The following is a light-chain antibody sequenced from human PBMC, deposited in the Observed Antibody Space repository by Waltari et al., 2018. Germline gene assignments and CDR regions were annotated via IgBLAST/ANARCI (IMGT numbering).Light chain of an antibody. CDR2: LDN. J-gene: IGLJ3*02. V-gene: IGLV1-44*01. CDR1: SSNIERNT. Sequence: QSVLTQPPSASGTPGPRVTMSCSGSSSNIERNTVTWYQQLPGTAPKLLIYLDNQRPSGVPDRFSGSRSGTSASLAISGLQSEDEADYHCATWDDSLNAWVFGGGTKLTVL. CDR3: ATWDDSLNAWV.